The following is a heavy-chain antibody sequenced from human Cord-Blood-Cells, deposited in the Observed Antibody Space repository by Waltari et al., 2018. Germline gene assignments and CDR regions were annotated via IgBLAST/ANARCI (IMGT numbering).Heavy chain of an antibody. V-gene: IGHV1-2*04. J-gene: IGHJ3*02. D-gene: IGHD2-21*01. CDR2: INPNSGGT. CDR3: ARSRDPTYSGNSTTAFDI. CDR1: GYTFTGYY. Sequence: QVQLVQSGAEVKKPGASVKVSCKASGYTFTGYYMHWVRQAPGHGLEWMGWINPNSGGTNYAQKFQGWVTMTRDTSISTAYMELSRLRSDDTAVYYCARSRDPTYSGNSTTAFDIWGQGTMVTVSS.